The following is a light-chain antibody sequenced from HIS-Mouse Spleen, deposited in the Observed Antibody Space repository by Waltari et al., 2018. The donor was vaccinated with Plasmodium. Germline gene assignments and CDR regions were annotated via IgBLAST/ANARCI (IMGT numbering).Light chain of an antibody. CDR3: GTWDSSLSAGV. J-gene: IGLJ3*02. V-gene: IGLV1-51*01. CDR1: GPNIGNTY. Sequence: QSVLTQPPSVLAAPGQKAPLSCPGSGPNIGNTYVSWYQQLPGTAPKLLIYDNNKRPSGIPDRFSGSKSGTSATLGITGLQTGDEADYYCGTWDSSLSAGVFGGGTKLTVL. CDR2: DNN.